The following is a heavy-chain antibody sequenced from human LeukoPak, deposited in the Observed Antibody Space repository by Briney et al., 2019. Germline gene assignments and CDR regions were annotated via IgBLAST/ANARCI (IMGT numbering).Heavy chain of an antibody. CDR3: VKATVTSSYFDYFDS. CDR2: ISSNGGHT. D-gene: IGHD4-17*01. V-gene: IGHV3-64D*09. Sequence: GRSLRLSCSASGLSFSICSMHWVRQAPGKGLEYVSAISSNGGHTNYADSVKGRFTISRDNSKNTLYLQMSSLRAEDTAVYYCVKATVTSSYFDYFDSWGQGTRVTVSS. CDR1: GLSFSICS. J-gene: IGHJ4*02.